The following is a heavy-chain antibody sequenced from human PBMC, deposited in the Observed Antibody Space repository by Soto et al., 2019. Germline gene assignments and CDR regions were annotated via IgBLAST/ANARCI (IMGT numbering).Heavy chain of an antibody. CDR2: ISGSGGST. CDR3: AKEIAVAGPSHYYYYGMDV. CDR1: GFTFSSYA. V-gene: IGHV3-23*01. D-gene: IGHD6-19*01. J-gene: IGHJ6*02. Sequence: GGSLRLSCAASGFTFSSYAMSWVRQAPGKGLEWVSAISGSGGSTYYADSVKGRFTISRDNSKNTLYLQMNSLRAEDTAVYYCAKEIAVAGPSHYYYYGMDVWGQGTTVTVSS.